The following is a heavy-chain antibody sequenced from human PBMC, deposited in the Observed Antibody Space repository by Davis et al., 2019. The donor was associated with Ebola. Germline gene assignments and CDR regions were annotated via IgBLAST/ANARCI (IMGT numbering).Heavy chain of an antibody. J-gene: IGHJ6*02. D-gene: IGHD5-12*01. CDR1: GFTFSDYN. CDR2: ISSSGSTI. V-gene: IGHV3-48*04. CDR3: ARSPPPGVYSGYFISFGMDV. Sequence: PGGSLRLSCAASGFTFSDYNMNWVRQAPGKGLEWVSYISSSGSTIYYADSVKGRFTISRDNAKNSLYLQMNSLRAEDTAVYYCARSPPPGVYSGYFISFGMDVWGQGTTVTVSS.